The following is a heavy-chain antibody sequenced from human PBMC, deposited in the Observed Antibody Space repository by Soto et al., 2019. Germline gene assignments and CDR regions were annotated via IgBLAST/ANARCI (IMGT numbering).Heavy chain of an antibody. J-gene: IGHJ5*02. CDR1: GGSISSYY. D-gene: IGHD3-10*01. V-gene: IGHV4-59*01. CDR2: IYYSGST. CDR3: ARGAYYYGSGSYYPPGGFDP. Sequence: KPSETLSLTCTVSGGSISSYYWSWIRQPPGKGLEWIGYIYYSGSTNYNPSLKSRVTISVDTSKNQFSLKLSSVTAADTAVYYCARGAYYYGSGSYYPPGGFDPWGQGTLVTVSS.